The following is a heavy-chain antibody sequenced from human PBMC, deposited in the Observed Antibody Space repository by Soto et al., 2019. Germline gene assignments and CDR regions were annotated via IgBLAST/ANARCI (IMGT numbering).Heavy chain of an antibody. CDR1: GFTLSGFD. J-gene: IGHJ4*02. CDR2: IKTKVESYAT. CDR3: TRRHCSGGGCYSDFDF. D-gene: IGHD2-15*01. Sequence: GGSPRLSCAASGFTLSGFDVHWFRQAAGEGLEWVARIKTKVESYATEYAASVKGRFSISRDDAKNTAYLEMNSLKTEDTAVYYCTRRHCSGGGCYSDFDFWGQGSPVTVSS. V-gene: IGHV3-73*01.